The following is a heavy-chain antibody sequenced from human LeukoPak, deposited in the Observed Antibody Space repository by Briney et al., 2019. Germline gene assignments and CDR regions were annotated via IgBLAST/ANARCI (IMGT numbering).Heavy chain of an antibody. CDR2: INWNGGST. V-gene: IGHV3-20*04. CDR3: ARELRGFWSGLNY. Sequence: GGSLRLSCAASGFTFDDYGMSWVRQAPGKGLEWVSGINWNGGSTGYADSVKGRFTISRDKAKNSLYLQMNCLRAEDTALYYCARELRGFWSGLNYWGRETLVTVSS. J-gene: IGHJ4*02. D-gene: IGHD3-3*01. CDR1: GFTFDDYG.